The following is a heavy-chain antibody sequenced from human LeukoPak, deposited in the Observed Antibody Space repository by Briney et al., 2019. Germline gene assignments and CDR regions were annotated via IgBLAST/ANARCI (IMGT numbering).Heavy chain of an antibody. Sequence: GGSLRLSCAASGFTFSSYGMHWVRQAPGKGLEWVAVIWYDGSNKYYADSVKGRFTISRGNSKNTLYLQMNSLRAEDTAVYYCAREGSSGRIYYGMDVWGQGTTVTVSS. CDR3: AREGSSGRIYYGMDV. J-gene: IGHJ6*02. V-gene: IGHV3-33*01. CDR2: IWYDGSNK. CDR1: GFTFSSYG. D-gene: IGHD6-19*01.